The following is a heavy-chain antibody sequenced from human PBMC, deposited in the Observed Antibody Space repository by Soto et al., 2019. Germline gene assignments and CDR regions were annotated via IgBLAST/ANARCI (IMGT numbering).Heavy chain of an antibody. Sequence: PSETLSLTCIVSGGSISTAGYYWSWIRQHPGKGLEWIGYIYYSGTTYYNPSLESRVSISADTSENQFSLKVKSVTVADTAVYYCASTYYTGDSGPYDYWGQGTLVTVSS. CDR2: IYYSGTT. D-gene: IGHD1-26*01. V-gene: IGHV4-31*03. J-gene: IGHJ4*02. CDR3: ASTYYTGDSGPYDY. CDR1: GGSISTAGYY.